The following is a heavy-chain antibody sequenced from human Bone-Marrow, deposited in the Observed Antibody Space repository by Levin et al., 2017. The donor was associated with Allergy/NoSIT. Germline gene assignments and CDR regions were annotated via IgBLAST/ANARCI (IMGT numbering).Heavy chain of an antibody. CDR3: ARGEGYYGSTHNYYGMEV. CDR2: VYYSGST. V-gene: IGHV4-59*01. Sequence: MASETLSFTCTVSGVAITTYYWNWFRQTPGKRLEWIGSVYYSGSTDYNPSLKSRVTMSVDTPKKQVSLTLTSATAADTAVYYCARGEGYYGSTHNYYGMEVWGQGTAVTVSS. D-gene: IGHD3-10*01. J-gene: IGHJ6*02. CDR1: GVAITTYY.